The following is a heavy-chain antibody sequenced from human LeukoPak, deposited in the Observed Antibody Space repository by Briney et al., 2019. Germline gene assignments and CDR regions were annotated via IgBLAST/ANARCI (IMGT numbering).Heavy chain of an antibody. Sequence: GGSLRLSCAASGFTFSSYGMHWVRQAPGKGLEWVSGISWNSGSIGYADSVKGRFTISRDNAKNSLYLQMNSLRAEDMALYYCAKGRMDCGGDCYEDYFDYWGQGTLVTVSS. D-gene: IGHD2-21*01. CDR3: AKGRMDCGGDCYEDYFDY. J-gene: IGHJ4*02. CDR2: ISWNSGSI. CDR1: GFTFSSYG. V-gene: IGHV3-9*03.